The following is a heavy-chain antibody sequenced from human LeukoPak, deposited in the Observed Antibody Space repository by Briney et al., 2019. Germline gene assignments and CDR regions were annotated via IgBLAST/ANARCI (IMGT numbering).Heavy chain of an antibody. D-gene: IGHD6-19*01. J-gene: IGHJ4*02. CDR3: ARGSGWTLFDY. CDR1: GFTFSSYP. V-gene: IGHV3-64*01. CDR2: ISGNGGST. Sequence: GGSLRLSCAASGFTFSSYPMHWVRQAPGKGLEYVSAISGNGGSTYYANSVKGRFTISRGNSKNTLYLQMGSLRAEDMAVYYCARGSGWTLFDYWGQGTLVTVSS.